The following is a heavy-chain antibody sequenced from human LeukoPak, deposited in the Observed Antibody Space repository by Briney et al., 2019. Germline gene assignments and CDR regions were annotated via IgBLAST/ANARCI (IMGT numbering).Heavy chain of an antibody. V-gene: IGHV3-23*01. J-gene: IGHJ4*02. CDR3: AKDLRPDGVDNFDH. CDR2: ILASGSPT. Sequence: PGGSPRLSCAASGFNFNSYTMNWVRQAPGKGLQWVANILASGSPTYYADSVKGRFIISRDNPKNTVYLQMNSLRVEDTAIYYCAKDLRPDGVDNFDHWGQGILVTVSS. D-gene: IGHD2-8*01. CDR1: GFNFNSYT.